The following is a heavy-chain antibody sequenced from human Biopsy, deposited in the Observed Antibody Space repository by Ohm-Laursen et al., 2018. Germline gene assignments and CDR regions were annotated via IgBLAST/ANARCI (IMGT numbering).Heavy chain of an antibody. CDR1: GFMFSSYG. Sequence: SLRLSCSASGFMFSSYGMHWVRQAPGKGLEWVAVISYDGSNTYHEDSVKGRFIISRDNSKNTLYLQMNSLGAEDTAVYYCAKVYNMFGQPSPDAFDIWGQGTMVTVSS. J-gene: IGHJ3*02. CDR2: ISYDGSNT. V-gene: IGHV3-30*18. D-gene: IGHD3-10*02. CDR3: AKVYNMFGQPSPDAFDI.